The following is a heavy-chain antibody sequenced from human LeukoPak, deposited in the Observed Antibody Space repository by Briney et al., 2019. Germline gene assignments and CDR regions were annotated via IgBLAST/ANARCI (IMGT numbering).Heavy chain of an antibody. D-gene: IGHD2-2*01. CDR3: ARTMGGRLQLRSLYYYYGMDV. Sequence: SVKVSCKASGGTFSSYAISWVRQAPGQGLEWMGGIIPIFGTANYAQKFQGRVTITADESTSTAYMELSSLRSEDTAVYYCARTMGGRLQLRSLYYYYGMDVWGQGTRSPSP. J-gene: IGHJ6*02. V-gene: IGHV1-69*13. CDR2: IIPIFGTA. CDR1: GGTFSSYA.